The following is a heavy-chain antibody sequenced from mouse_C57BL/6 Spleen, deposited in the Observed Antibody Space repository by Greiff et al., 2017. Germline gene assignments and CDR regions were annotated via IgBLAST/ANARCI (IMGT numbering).Heavy chain of an antibody. CDR1: GYAFSSSW. CDR2: SYPGDGDT. CDR3: AREGSPYYAMDY. V-gene: IGHV1-82*01. J-gene: IGHJ4*01. Sequence: VQLQQSGPELVKPGASVKISCKASGYAFSSSWMNWVKQRPGKGLEWIGRSYPGDGDTNYNGKFKGKATLTADKSSSTAYMQLSSLTSEDSAVYFCAREGSPYYAMDYWGQGTSVTVSS. D-gene: IGHD1-1*02.